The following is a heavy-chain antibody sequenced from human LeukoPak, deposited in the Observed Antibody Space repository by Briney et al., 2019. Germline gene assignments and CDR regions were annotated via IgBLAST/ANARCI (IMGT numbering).Heavy chain of an antibody. CDR3: AADGPADLFDGSEDPPRDAFEI. Sequence: GASVKVSCKASGYTFTSYGISWVRQAPGQGLEWMGGIIPIFGTANYAQKFQGRVTITADESTSTAYMELSSLRSEDTAVFYCAADGPADLFDGSEDPPRDAFEIWGQGTMVTVSS. CDR1: GYTFTSYG. CDR2: IIPIFGTA. J-gene: IGHJ3*02. V-gene: IGHV1-69*13. D-gene: IGHD3-22*01.